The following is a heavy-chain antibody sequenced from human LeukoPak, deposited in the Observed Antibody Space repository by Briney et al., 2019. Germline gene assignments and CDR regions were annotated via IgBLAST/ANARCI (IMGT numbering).Heavy chain of an antibody. CDR1: GGSISSSSYY. CDR3: ASGAVTMVRGVINYYYYGMDV. D-gene: IGHD3-10*01. CDR2: IYYSGST. Sequence: KPSETLSLTCTVSGGSISSSSYYWGWIRQPPGKGLEWIGSIYYSGSTYYNPSFKSRVTISVDTSKNQFSLKLSSVTAADTAVYYCASGAVTMVRGVINYYYYGMDVWGQGTTVTVSS. V-gene: IGHV4-39*01. J-gene: IGHJ6*02.